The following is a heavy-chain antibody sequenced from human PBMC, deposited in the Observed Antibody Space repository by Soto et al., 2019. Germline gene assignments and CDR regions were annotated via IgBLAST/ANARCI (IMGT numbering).Heavy chain of an antibody. CDR1: GFTFSSYS. J-gene: IGHJ5*02. CDR2: ISSSSSTI. Sequence: EVQLVESGGGLVQPGGSLRLSCAASGFTFSSYSMNWVRQAPGKGLEWVSYISSSSSTIYYADSVKGRFTISRDNAKNSLYLQMNSLRAEDTAVYYCARDLVVPAAAKFDPWGQGTLVTVSS. CDR3: ARDLVVPAAAKFDP. D-gene: IGHD2-2*01. V-gene: IGHV3-48*01.